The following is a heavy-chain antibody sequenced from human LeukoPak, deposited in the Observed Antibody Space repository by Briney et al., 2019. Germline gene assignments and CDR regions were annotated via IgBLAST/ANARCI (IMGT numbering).Heavy chain of an antibody. Sequence: SVKVSCKASGGTFSSYAISWVRQAPGQGLEWMGGIIPIFGTANYAQKFQGRVTITADKSTSTAYMELSSLRSDDTAVYYCARGRIAVAGTCFDYWGQGTLVTVSS. V-gene: IGHV1-69*06. CDR3: ARGRIAVAGTCFDY. CDR2: IIPIFGTA. D-gene: IGHD6-19*01. J-gene: IGHJ4*02. CDR1: GGTFSSYA.